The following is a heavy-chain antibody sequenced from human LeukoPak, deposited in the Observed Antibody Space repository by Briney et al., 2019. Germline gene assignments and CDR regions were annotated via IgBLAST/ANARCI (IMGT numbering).Heavy chain of an antibody. CDR3: AKGGHYYDSFYYFDY. Sequence: GGSLRLSCAASGFTFNNFVMTWVRQAPGKGLEWVSGISGSGRSIYYTDSVKGWLTISRDNSKNTLYLQMTSLRAEDTAVYYCAKGGHYYDSFYYFDYWGQGTLVTVSS. D-gene: IGHD3-22*01. CDR2: ISGSGRSI. CDR1: GFTFNNFV. J-gene: IGHJ4*02. V-gene: IGHV3-23*01.